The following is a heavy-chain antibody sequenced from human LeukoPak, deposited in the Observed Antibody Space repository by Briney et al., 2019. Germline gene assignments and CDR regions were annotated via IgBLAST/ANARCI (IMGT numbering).Heavy chain of an antibody. D-gene: IGHD2-21*01. CDR2: INPNSGGT. CDR3: ARADRLHGGPYLIGP. Sequence: ASVTVSCKTSGYSFTDYYMHWVRQAPGQGLEWMGWINPNSGGTSAAQKFQGRVTMTRDTSITTVYMEVSWLTSDDTAIYYCARADRLHGGPYLIGPGGQGTLVTVSS. CDR1: GYSFTDYY. V-gene: IGHV1-2*02. J-gene: IGHJ4*02.